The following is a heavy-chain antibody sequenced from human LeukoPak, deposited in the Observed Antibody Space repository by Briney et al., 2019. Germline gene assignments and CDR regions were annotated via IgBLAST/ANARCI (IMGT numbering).Heavy chain of an antibody. CDR3: ATGYTSGTRIDY. CDR1: GFTFSPFS. CDR2: ISSSSSDI. D-gene: IGHD6-19*01. Sequence: GGSLRLSCAASGFTFSPFSMIWVRQAPGKGLEWVSAISSSSSDIYYTDSVKGRFTISRDNANNFLYLQVSSLRAEDTAVYYCATGYTSGTRIDYWGQGTLVSVSS. V-gene: IGHV3-21*01. J-gene: IGHJ4*02.